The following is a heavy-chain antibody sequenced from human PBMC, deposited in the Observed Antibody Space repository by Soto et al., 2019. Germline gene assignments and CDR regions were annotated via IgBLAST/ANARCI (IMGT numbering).Heavy chain of an antibody. D-gene: IGHD3-9*01. V-gene: IGHV1-18*01. CDR2: ISAYNGNT. CDR1: GYTFTSYG. Sequence: ASVKVSCKASGYTFTSYGISWVRQAPGQGLEWMGWISAYNGNTNYAQKLQGRVTMTTDTSTSTDYMELRRMRSDETAVYYCARDYDILTGYPTFDYWGQGTLVTVSS. J-gene: IGHJ4*02. CDR3: ARDYDILTGYPTFDY.